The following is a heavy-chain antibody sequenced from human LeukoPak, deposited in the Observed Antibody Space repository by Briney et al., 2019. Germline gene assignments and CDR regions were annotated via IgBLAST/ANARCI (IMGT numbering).Heavy chain of an antibody. CDR3: ARGGISPRGYYYMDV. D-gene: IGHD2/OR15-2a*01. CDR1: GGSISSGSYY. J-gene: IGHJ6*03. V-gene: IGHV4-61*02. CDR2: IYTSGST. Sequence: SQTLSLTCTVSGGSISSGSYYWSWIRQPAGKGLEWIGRIYTSGSTNYNPSLKSRVTISVDTSKNQFSLKLSSVTAADTAVYYCARGGISPRGYYYMDVWGKGTTVTVSS.